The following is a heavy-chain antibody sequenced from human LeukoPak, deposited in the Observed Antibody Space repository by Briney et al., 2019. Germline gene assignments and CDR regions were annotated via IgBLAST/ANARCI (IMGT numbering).Heavy chain of an antibody. V-gene: IGHV1-69*04. CDR2: IIPILVIA. CDR3: ARALDSSGYYYGY. Sequence: GASVKVSCKASGGTFSSYAISWVRQAPGQGLEWMGRIIPILVIANYAQKFQGRVTITADKSTSTAYMELSSLRSEDTAVYYCARALDSSGYYYGYWGLGTLVTVSS. J-gene: IGHJ4*02. CDR1: GGTFSSYA. D-gene: IGHD3-22*01.